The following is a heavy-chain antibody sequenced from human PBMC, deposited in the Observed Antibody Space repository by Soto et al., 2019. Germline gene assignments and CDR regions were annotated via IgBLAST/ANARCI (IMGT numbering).Heavy chain of an antibody. CDR1: GFTFSSYA. V-gene: IGHV3-23*01. Sequence: EVQLLESGGGLVQPGGSLRLSCAASGFTFSSYAMSWVRQAPGKGLEWVSAISGSGGSTYYADSVKGRFTISRDNSKNTLYLQMNSLRAEDTAVYYCATHPATVTTSPPYYDYGMDVWGQGTTVSVSS. CDR2: ISGSGGST. CDR3: ATHPATVTTSPPYYDYGMDV. J-gene: IGHJ6*02. D-gene: IGHD4-17*01.